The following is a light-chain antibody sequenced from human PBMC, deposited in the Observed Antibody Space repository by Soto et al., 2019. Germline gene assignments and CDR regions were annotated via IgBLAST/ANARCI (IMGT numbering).Light chain of an antibody. J-gene: IGKJ4*01. Sequence: DIHLTQSPSFLSASVGDRVTITCRASQGISSYLAWYQQKPGKAPKLLIYAASTLQIGVPSRLSGSGSGTEFTLTISSLQPEDFATYYCQQLNSYPHSFGGGTKVEIK. CDR3: QQLNSYPHS. V-gene: IGKV1-9*01. CDR1: QGISSY. CDR2: AAS.